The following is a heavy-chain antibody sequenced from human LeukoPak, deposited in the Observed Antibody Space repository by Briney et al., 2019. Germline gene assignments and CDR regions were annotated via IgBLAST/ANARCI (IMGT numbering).Heavy chain of an antibody. CDR2: IRAYDGNT. J-gene: IGHJ5*02. D-gene: IGHD1-14*01. CDR1: GYTFTSYG. CDR3: ARMSSPLQYNWFDP. V-gene: IGHV1-18*01. Sequence: ASVKVSCKASGYTFTSYGISWVRQAPGQGLEWMGWIRAYDGNTNYAQKLQDRVTMTTDTSTSTVYMELRSLRSDDTAVYYCARMSSPLQYNWFDPWGQGTLVTVSS.